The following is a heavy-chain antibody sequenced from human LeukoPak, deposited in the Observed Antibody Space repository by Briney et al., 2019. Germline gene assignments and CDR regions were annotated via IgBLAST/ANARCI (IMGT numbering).Heavy chain of an antibody. V-gene: IGHV3-30*18. CDR1: GFTFSSYG. Sequence: PGGSLRLSCAASGFTFSSYGMHWVRQAPGKGLEWVAVISYDGSNKYYADPVKGRFTISRDNSKNTLYLQMNSLRAEDTAVYYCAKDRGTLWFGALDYWGQGTLVTVSS. CDR3: AKDRGTLWFGALDY. CDR2: ISYDGSNK. J-gene: IGHJ4*02. D-gene: IGHD3-10*01.